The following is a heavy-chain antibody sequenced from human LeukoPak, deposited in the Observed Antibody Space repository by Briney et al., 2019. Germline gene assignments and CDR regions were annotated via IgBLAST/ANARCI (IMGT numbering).Heavy chain of an antibody. CDR2: TQYDGIVK. Sequence: GGSPRLSCAASGFTFNNYAMHWVRQAPGKGLEWVAFTQYDGIVKSYSDSVKGRFTISRDSSKNTLYLQMNSLRAEDTAIYYCATRDHWGQGTLVTVSS. J-gene: IGHJ4*02. CDR3: ATRDH. CDR1: GFTFNNYA. V-gene: IGHV3-30*02.